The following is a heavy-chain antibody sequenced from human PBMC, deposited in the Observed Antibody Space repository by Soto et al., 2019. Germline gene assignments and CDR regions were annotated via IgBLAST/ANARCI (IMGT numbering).Heavy chain of an antibody. CDR1: GGSMTRSGFH. V-gene: IGHV4-39*01. D-gene: IGHD6-13*01. CDR2: IYYSGST. J-gene: IGHJ5*02. CDR3: ARRERAAGTDWWFDP. Sequence: SETLSLTCTVAGGSMTRSGFHWGWIRKPPGKGLEWIGSIYYSGSTYYSPSLKSRVTISVDTSKNQFSLKLSSVTAADTAVYYCARRERAAGTDWWFDPWGQGTLVTVSS.